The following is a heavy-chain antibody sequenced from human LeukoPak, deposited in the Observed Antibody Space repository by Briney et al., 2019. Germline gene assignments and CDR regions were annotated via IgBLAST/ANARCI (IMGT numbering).Heavy chain of an antibody. CDR1: GFTFNDYY. J-gene: IGHJ5*02. CDR2: INIGGTNT. CDR3: ATDGAGFDT. Sequence: GGSLSLSCAASGFTFNDYYMSWIRQAPGKGLEWLSYINIGGTNTHYADSVKGRFTISRDNAKKSLYLEMNNLRAEDTAVYYCATDGAGFDTWGQGVLVTVSS. V-gene: IGHV3-11*01.